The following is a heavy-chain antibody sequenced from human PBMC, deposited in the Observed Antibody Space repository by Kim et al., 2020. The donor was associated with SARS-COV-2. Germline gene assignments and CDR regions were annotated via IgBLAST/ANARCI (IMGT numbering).Heavy chain of an antibody. V-gene: IGHV3-64D*06. CDR3: VKGALYGYSYGLFDY. Sequence: SVKGRFTISRDNSKNTLYLQMSSLRAEDTAVYYCVKGALYGYSYGLFDYWGQGTLVTVSS. D-gene: IGHD5-18*01. J-gene: IGHJ4*02.